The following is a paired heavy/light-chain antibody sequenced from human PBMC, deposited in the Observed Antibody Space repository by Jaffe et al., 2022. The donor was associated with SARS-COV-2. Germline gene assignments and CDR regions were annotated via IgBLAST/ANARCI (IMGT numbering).Light chain of an antibody. Sequence: DIVMTQSPASLSVTPGEPASISCRSGQSLLHTNGYNFVDWYLQKPGQSPQLLVFLGSGRVPGVPDRFSGSGSGTDFTLRISRVEAEDVGVYYCMQALQTPRFGQGTRLEIK. CDR1: QSLLHTNGYNF. V-gene: IGKV2-28*01. CDR3: MQALQTPR. CDR2: LGS. J-gene: IGKJ5*01.
Heavy chain of an antibody. CDR2: IYYSGST. J-gene: IGHJ6*02. Sequence: QLQLQESGPGLVKPSETLSLICTVSGASISSSDHHWGWIRQPPGKGLEWIGSIYYSGSTYYNPSLKSRVTISVDTSKNQFSLKLTSVTAADTAVYYCARRQYQLPHFYNYYGLDVWGQGTTVIVSS. D-gene: IGHD2-2*01. CDR3: ARRQYQLPHFYNYYGLDV. V-gene: IGHV4-39*01. CDR1: GASISSSDHH.